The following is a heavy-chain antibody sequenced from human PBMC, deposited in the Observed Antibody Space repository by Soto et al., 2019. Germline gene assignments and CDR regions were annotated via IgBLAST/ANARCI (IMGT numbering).Heavy chain of an antibody. Sequence: SETLSLTCTVSGASISSSSYYWGWILQPPGKGLEWIGSIYFSGSTYYNPSLTSRVTISVDTSKDQFSLKLSSVTAADTAVYYCASAYHFWSGQTPFDPWGQGTLVTVSS. CDR1: GASISSSSYY. CDR3: ASAYHFWSGQTPFDP. CDR2: IYFSGST. D-gene: IGHD3-3*01. J-gene: IGHJ5*02. V-gene: IGHV4-39*01.